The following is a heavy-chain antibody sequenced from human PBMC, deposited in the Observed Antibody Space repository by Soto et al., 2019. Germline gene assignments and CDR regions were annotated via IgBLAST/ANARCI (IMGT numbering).Heavy chain of an antibody. CDR1: EVSCGRVA. CDR2: ISGSGGST. D-gene: IGHD6-19*01. CDR3: AKTQRAVAVDY. Sequence: LGSAAPEVSCGRVAMSWVRQAPGKGLEWVSAISGSGGSTYYADSVKGRFTISRDNSKNTLYLQMNSLRAEDTAVYYCAKTQRAVAVDYWGQGT. J-gene: IGHJ4*02. V-gene: IGHV3-23*01.